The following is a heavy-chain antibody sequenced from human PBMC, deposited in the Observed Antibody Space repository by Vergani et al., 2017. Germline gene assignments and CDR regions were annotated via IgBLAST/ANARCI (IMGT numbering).Heavy chain of an antibody. J-gene: IGHJ6*04. CDR3: ARGRGMDV. V-gene: IGHV4-38-2*01. CDR2: IYHSGST. CDR1: GYSISSGYY. Sequence: QVQLQESGPGLVKPSETLSLTCVVSGYSISSGYYWGWIRQPPGKGLEWIGSIYHSGSTYYNPSRKSRVTISVDTSKNQFSLKLSSVTAADTAVYYCARGRGMDVWGKGTTVTVSS.